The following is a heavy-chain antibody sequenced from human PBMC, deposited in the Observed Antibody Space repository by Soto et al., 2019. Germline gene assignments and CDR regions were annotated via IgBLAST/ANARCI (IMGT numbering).Heavy chain of an antibody. CDR1: GFTFSSYA. J-gene: IGHJ4*02. Sequence: EVQLLESGGGLVQPGGSLRLSCAASGFTFSSYAMSWVRQAPGKGLEWVSAISGSGGSTYYADSVKGRFTISRDNSKNTLYLQMKSLRAEDTAVYYCAKDRKYSNYRNSYFDYRGQGHLVTVSS. CDR2: ISGSGGST. V-gene: IGHV3-23*01. CDR3: AKDRKYSNYRNSYFDY. D-gene: IGHD4-4*01.